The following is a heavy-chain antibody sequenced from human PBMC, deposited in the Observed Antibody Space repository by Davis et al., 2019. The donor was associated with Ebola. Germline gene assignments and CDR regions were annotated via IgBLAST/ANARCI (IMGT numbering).Heavy chain of an antibody. D-gene: IGHD5-12*01. CDR1: VYAFTNYY. CDR3: TTPGGQDSGYDVFDI. J-gene: IGHJ3*02. CDR2: INPNDGRT. Sequence: SVKVSCKASVYAFTNYYIHWVRHPPGQGLEWMGLINPNDGRTIYAQKFQGRVTVTRDTSTTTVYMDLSSLRSEDTALYYCTTPGGQDSGYDVFDIWGQGTMVTVSS. V-gene: IGHV1-46*03.